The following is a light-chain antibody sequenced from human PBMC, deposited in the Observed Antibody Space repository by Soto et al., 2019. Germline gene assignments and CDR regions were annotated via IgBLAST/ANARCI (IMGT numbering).Light chain of an antibody. Sequence: EIVLTQSPGILSLSPGERATVSCRASQSVSSSCLAWYQQKPGQAPRLLIYGASSRATGIPDRFSGSGSGTDFTLTISRLEPEDFAVYSCQQYGSSPPWTFGQGTKVEIK. CDR2: GAS. V-gene: IGKV3-20*01. CDR3: QQYGSSPPWT. J-gene: IGKJ1*01. CDR1: QSVSSSC.